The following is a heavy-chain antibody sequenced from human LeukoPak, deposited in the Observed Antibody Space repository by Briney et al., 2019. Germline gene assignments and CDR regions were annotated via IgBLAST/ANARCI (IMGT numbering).Heavy chain of an antibody. V-gene: IGHV3-21*01. D-gene: IGHD3-10*01. CDR3: ARDLRVWFGELYYFDY. J-gene: IGHJ4*02. CDR2: ISSSSYI. CDR1: GFTFSSYE. Sequence: GGSLRLSCAASGFTFSSYEMNWVRQAPGKGLEWVSSISSSSYIYYADSVKGRFTISRDNAKNSLYLQMNSLRAEDTAVYYCARDLRVWFGELYYFDYWGQGTLVTVSS.